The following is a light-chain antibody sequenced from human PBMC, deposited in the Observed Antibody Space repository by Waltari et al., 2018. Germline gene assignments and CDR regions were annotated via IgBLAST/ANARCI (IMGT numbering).Light chain of an antibody. CDR3: QQYANSPLT. CDR2: DAS. CDR1: QSVPRDY. V-gene: IGKV3-20*01. Sequence: EIVLTQSPGTLSLSPGERATLSCRASQSVPRDYLAWYHQKPGQAPRLLIYDASNRATGIPDSFSGSGSGTDFTLTISRLEPEDFALYYCQQYANSPLTFGGGTKVEIK. J-gene: IGKJ4*01.